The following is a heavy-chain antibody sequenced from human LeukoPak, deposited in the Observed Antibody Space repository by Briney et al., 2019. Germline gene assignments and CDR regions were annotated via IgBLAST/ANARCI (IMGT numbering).Heavy chain of an antibody. CDR1: GYTFTSYG. J-gene: IGHJ4*02. Sequence: VASVTVSCKASGYTFTSYGISWVRPAPGQGLEWMGWISAYNGNTNYAQNLQGRVTMTTDTSTSTAYMELRSLRSDDTAVYYCAKAIYYDFWSGYSTWGQGTLVTVSS. D-gene: IGHD3-3*01. V-gene: IGHV1-18*01. CDR2: ISAYNGNT. CDR3: AKAIYYDFWSGYST.